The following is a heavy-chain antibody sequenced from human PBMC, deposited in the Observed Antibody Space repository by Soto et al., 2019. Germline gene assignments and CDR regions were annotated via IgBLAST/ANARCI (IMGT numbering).Heavy chain of an antibody. V-gene: IGHV4-4*07. CDR2: IYTSGST. Sequence: SETLSLTCTVSGGSISSYYWGWIRQPAGKGLEWIGRIYTSGSTNYNPSLKSRVTMSVDTSKNQFSLKLSSVTAADTAVYYCARGKGIAAAGPWWFDPWGQGTLVTVSS. CDR1: GGSISSYY. D-gene: IGHD6-13*01. J-gene: IGHJ5*02. CDR3: ARGKGIAAAGPWWFDP.